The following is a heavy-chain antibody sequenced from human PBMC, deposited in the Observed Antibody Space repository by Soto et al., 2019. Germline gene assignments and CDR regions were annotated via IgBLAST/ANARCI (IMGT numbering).Heavy chain of an antibody. CDR1: GFTFSSYG. D-gene: IGHD2-2*01. CDR3: AKNCISTSCYRDV. CDR2: ISYDGSNK. V-gene: IGHV3-30*18. Sequence: GGSLRLSCAASGFTFSSYGMHWVRQAPGKGLEWVAVISYDGSNKYYADSVKGRFTISRDNSKNTLYLQMNSLRAEDTAVYYCAKNCISTSCYRDVWGQGTTVTVSS. J-gene: IGHJ6*02.